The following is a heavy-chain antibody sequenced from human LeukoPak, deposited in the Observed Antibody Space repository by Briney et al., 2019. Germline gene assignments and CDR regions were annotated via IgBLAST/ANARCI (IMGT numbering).Heavy chain of an antibody. CDR1: GLTFSSSA. CDR3: ARDETAYYFDY. J-gene: IGHJ4*02. CDR2: IKQDGSEK. Sequence: GGSLRLSCAASGLTFSSSAMSWVRQAPGKGLEWVANIKQDGSEKYYVDSVKGRFTISRDNAKNSLCLQMNSLRAEDTAVYYCARDETAYYFDYWGQGTLVTVSS. V-gene: IGHV3-7*01.